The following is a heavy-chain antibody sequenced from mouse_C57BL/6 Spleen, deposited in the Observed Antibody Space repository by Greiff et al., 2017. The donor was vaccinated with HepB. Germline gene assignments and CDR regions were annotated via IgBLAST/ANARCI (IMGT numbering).Heavy chain of an antibody. CDR1: GFTFSSYA. Sequence: EVQRVESGGGLVKPGGSLKLSCAASGFTFSSYAMSWVRQTPEKRLEWVATISDGGSYTYYPDNVKGRVTISRDNAKNNLYLQMSHLKSEDTAMYYCARDHGYYEYYAMDYWGQGTSVTVSS. D-gene: IGHD2-3*01. CDR2: ISDGGSYT. CDR3: ARDHGYYEYYAMDY. V-gene: IGHV5-4*01. J-gene: IGHJ4*01.